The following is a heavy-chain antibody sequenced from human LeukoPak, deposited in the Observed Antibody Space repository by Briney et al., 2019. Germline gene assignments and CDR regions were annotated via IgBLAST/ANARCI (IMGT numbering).Heavy chain of an antibody. CDR2: INHSGST. J-gene: IGHJ4*02. D-gene: IGHD6-13*01. CDR1: GGSFSGYY. CDR3: ARHRRTKYSSSWYSIGFDY. Sequence: PSDTLSLTCAVYGGSFSGYYWSWIRQPPGKGLECIGEINHSGSTNYNPSLKSRVTISVDTSKNQFSLKLSSVTAADTAVYYCARHRRTKYSSSWYSIGFDYWGQGTLVTVSS. V-gene: IGHV4-34*01.